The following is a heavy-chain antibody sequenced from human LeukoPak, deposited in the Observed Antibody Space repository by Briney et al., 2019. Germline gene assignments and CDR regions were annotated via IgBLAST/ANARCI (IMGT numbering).Heavy chain of an antibody. J-gene: IGHJ4*02. CDR1: GFTFSSYS. CDR2: ISSSSSYI. V-gene: IGHV3-21*01. D-gene: IGHD2-2*01. Sequence: GGSLRLSCAASGFTFSSYSMNWVRQAPGKGLEWVSSISSSSSYIYYADSVKGRFTISRDNAKNSLYLQMNSLRAEDTAVYYCARDTCGLGSSTSCYPVLDFWGQGTLVTVSS. CDR3: ARDTCGLGSSTSCYPVLDF.